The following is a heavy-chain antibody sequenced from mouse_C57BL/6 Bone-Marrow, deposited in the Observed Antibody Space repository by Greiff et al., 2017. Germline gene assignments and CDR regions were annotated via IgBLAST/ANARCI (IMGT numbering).Heavy chain of an antibody. CDR1: GYTFTCYW. J-gene: IGHJ4*01. Sequence: QVQLQQPGAELVMPGASVKLSCKASGYTFTCYWMHWVKQRPGQGLEWIGEIDPSDSYTNYNQKFKGKSTLTVDKSSSTAYMQLSSLTSEDSAVYYCARGIYYGKGYYAMDYWGQGTSVTVSS. V-gene: IGHV1-69*01. CDR2: IDPSDSYT. D-gene: IGHD2-1*01. CDR3: ARGIYYGKGYYAMDY.